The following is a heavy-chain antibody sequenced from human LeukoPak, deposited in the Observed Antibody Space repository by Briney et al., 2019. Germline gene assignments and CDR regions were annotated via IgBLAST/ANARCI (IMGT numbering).Heavy chain of an antibody. Sequence: GESLKIPCKGSGYSFTNYWIGWVRQMAGEGLEWMGTINPADSDARYSLSSRGQVTISTDKSISTAYLQWSSLEASDTAMYYCARQIYAGSGSWFYWGQGTLVTVSS. V-gene: IGHV5-51*01. CDR1: GYSFTNYW. CDR3: ARQIYAGSGSWFY. CDR2: INPADSDA. J-gene: IGHJ4*02. D-gene: IGHD3-10*01.